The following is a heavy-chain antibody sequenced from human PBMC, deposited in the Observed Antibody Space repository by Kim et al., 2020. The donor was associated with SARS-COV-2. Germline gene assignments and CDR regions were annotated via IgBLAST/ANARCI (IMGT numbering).Heavy chain of an antibody. CDR1: GFTFSSYG. CDR3: AKDLTAVAGTLGDY. V-gene: IGHV3-30*18. CDR2: ISYDGSNK. D-gene: IGHD6-19*01. Sequence: GGSLRLSCAASGFTFSSYGMHWVRQAPGKGLEWVAVISYDGSNKYYADSVKGRFTISRDNSKNTLYLQMNSLRAEDTAVYYCAKDLTAVAGTLGDYWGQGTLVTVSS. J-gene: IGHJ4*02.